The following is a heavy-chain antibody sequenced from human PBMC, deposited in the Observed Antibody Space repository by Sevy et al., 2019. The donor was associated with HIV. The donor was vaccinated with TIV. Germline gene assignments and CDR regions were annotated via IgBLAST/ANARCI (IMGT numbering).Heavy chain of an antibody. CDR2: INSDGSST. CDR1: GFTFSSYW. V-gene: IGHV3-74*01. D-gene: IGHD2-21*01. Sequence: GGSLRLSCAASGFTFSSYWMHWVRQAPGKGLVWVSRINSDGSSTSYADSVKGRFTISRDNAKNTLYLQMNSLRAEDTAVYYCARVPILFRVSETLDYYYYYGMDVWGQGTTVTVSS. J-gene: IGHJ6*02. CDR3: ARVPILFRVSETLDYYYYYGMDV.